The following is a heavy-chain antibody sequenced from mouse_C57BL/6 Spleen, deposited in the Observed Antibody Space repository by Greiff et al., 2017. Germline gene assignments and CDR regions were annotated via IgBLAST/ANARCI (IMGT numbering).Heavy chain of an antibody. Sequence: VQLQQSGAELAKPGASVKLSCKASGYTFTSYWMHWVKQRPGQGLEWIGYINPSSGYTKYNQKFKDKATLTADKSSSTADMQLSSLTYEDSAVYYSARGTTVGAMGLGYYFDYWGQGTTLTVSS. CDR3: ARGTTVGAMGLGYYFDY. D-gene: IGHD1-1*01. CDR2: INPSSGYT. J-gene: IGHJ2*01. CDR1: GYTFTSYW. V-gene: IGHV1-7*01.